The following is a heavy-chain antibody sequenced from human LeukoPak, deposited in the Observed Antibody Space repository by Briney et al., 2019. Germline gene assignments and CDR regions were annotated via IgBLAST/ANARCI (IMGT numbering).Heavy chain of an antibody. Sequence: SVKVSCKASGYTFTTYHMHWVRQAPGQGLEWMGGIIPIFGTANYAQKFQGRVTITADESTSTAYMELSSLRSEDTAVYYCARAPYYYDSSGYKNAFDIWGQGTMVTVSS. V-gene: IGHV1-69*13. CDR1: GYTFTTYH. CDR2: IIPIFGTA. CDR3: ARAPYYYDSSGYKNAFDI. J-gene: IGHJ3*02. D-gene: IGHD3-22*01.